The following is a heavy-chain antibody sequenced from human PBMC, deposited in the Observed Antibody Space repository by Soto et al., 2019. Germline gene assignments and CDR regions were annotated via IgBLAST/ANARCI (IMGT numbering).Heavy chain of an antibody. CDR1: GFPFSVSA. CDR3: NRPLDYS. D-gene: IGHD1-26*01. J-gene: IGHJ4*02. CDR2: IRSKANSYAT. Sequence: GGSLRLSCAASGFPFSVSAMHWVRQASGKGLEWVGHIRSKANSYATAYAASVKGRFTISRDDSKNTAYLQMNSLKTEDTAVYYCNRPLDYSWGQGTLVTVSS. V-gene: IGHV3-73*01.